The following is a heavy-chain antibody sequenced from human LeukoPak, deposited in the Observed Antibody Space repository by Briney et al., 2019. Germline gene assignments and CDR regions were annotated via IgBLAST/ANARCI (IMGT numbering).Heavy chain of an antibody. CDR2: IYYSGST. D-gene: IGHD3-22*01. V-gene: IGHV4-39*07. J-gene: IGHJ4*02. CDR1: GGSISSYY. CDR3: ARDPGGYYYDSSGPNYSDY. Sequence: SETLSLTCTVSGGSISSYYWGWIRQPPGKGLEWIGSIYYSGSTYYNPSLKSRVTISVDTSKNQFSLKLSSVTAADTAVYYCARDPGGYYYDSSGPNYSDYWGQGTLVTVSS.